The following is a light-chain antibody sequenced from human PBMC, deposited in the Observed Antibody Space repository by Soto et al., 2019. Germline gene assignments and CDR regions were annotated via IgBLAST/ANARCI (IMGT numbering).Light chain of an antibody. V-gene: IGKV2-28*01. CDR3: MHALQPPVT. J-gene: IGKJ4*01. Sequence: DIVLPQSPLSLPVTPGEPASISCRSSQSLLHINGNNYLHWYLQKPGQSTQLLIYLASNRASVVPDRFSGCGSGTDVTLKISRVEPADVGIYYFMHALQPPVTFGGGNRVEIK. CDR2: LAS. CDR1: QSLLHINGNNY.